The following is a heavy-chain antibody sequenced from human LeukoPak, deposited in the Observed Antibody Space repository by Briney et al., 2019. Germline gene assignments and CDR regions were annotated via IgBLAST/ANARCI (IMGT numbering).Heavy chain of an antibody. CDR3: ARGHPYNYGSNYMDV. Sequence: PGGSLRLSCEASGFNFSAYAMHWVRQAPGKGLEYVSVVTNNGDTTYYANPVKGRFTISRDNSKSTLFLQMDSLRGEDMGVYYCARGHPYNYGSNYMDVWGSGTTVTVS. V-gene: IGHV3-64*01. D-gene: IGHD3-10*01. CDR1: GFNFSAYA. J-gene: IGHJ6*03. CDR2: VTNNGDTT.